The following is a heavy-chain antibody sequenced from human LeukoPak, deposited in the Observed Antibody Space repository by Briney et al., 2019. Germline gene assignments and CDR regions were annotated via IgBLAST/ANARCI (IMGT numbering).Heavy chain of an antibody. D-gene: IGHD6-19*01. V-gene: IGHV4-34*01. J-gene: IGHJ4*02. CDR1: GGSFSGCY. CDR3: ARVHPPQYSSGWYGGYYFDY. Sequence: PSETLSLTCAVYGGSFSGCYWSWIRQPPGKGLEWIGEINHSGSTNYNPSLKSRVTISVDTSKNQFSLKLSSVTAADTAVYYCARVHPPQYSSGWYGGYYFDYWGQGTLVTVSS. CDR2: INHSGST.